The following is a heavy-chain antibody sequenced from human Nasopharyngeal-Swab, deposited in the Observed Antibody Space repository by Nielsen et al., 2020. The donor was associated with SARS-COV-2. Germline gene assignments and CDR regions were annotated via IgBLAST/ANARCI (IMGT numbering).Heavy chain of an antibody. CDR3: ARDGDILTGLSLDY. Sequence: VRQAPGKGLEWVSAISGSGGSTYYADSVKGRFTISRDNSKNTLYLQMNSLRAEDTAAYYCARDGDILTGLSLDYWGQGTLVTVSS. J-gene: IGHJ4*02. CDR2: ISGSGGST. V-gene: IGHV3-23*01. D-gene: IGHD3-9*01.